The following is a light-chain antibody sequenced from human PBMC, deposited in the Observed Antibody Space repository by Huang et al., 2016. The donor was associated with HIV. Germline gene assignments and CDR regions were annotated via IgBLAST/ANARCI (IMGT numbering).Light chain of an antibody. V-gene: IGKV1-6*01. CDR1: QGIGNA. J-gene: IGKJ1*01. Sequence: IQMTQSPFSLSASVGEKVTITCRSSQGIGNALAWYQQKPGKAPQLLIYHASSLQSGVPTRFSGSGSGTDYSLTISSLQPEDFATYYCLQHYNFPRTFGQGTKVEI. CDR3: LQHYNFPRT. CDR2: HAS.